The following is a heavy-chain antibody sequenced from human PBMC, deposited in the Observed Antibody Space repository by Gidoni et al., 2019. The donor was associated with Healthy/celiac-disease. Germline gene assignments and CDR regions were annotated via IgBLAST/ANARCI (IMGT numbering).Heavy chain of an antibody. J-gene: IGHJ4*02. CDR2: IIPIFGTA. V-gene: IGHV1-69*01. D-gene: IGHD2-15*01. CDR3: ARANLYCSGGSCYSGGDY. Sequence: GGIIPIFGTANYAQKFQGRVTITADESTSTAYMELSSLISEDTAVYYCARANLYCSGGSCYSGGDYWGQGTLVTVSS.